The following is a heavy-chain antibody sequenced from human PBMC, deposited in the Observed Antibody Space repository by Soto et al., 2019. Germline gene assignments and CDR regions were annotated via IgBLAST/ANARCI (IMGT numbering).Heavy chain of an antibody. Sequence: GGSLRLSCAASGFTFSSYEMNWVRQAPGKGLEWVSYISSSGSTIYYADSVKGRFTISRDNAKNSLYLQMNSLRAEDTAVYYCATGRGYSYGHRQYYYYGMDVWGQGTTVTVSS. CDR2: ISSSGSTI. CDR1: GFTFSSYE. CDR3: ATGRGYSYGHRQYYYYGMDV. D-gene: IGHD5-18*01. J-gene: IGHJ6*02. V-gene: IGHV3-48*03.